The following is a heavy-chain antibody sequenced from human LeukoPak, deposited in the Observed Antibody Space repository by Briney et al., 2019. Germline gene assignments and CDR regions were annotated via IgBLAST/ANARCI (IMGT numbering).Heavy chain of an antibody. V-gene: IGHV1-69*05. CDR3: ARAAIGIVVVPAAMGFDI. CDR2: IIPIFGTA. Sequence: SVKVSCKASGYTFTSYAISWVRQAPGQGLEWMGGIIPIFGTANYAQKFQGRVTITTDESTSTAYMELSSLRSEDTAVYYCARAAIGIVVVPAAMGFDIWGQGTMVTVSS. D-gene: IGHD2-2*01. J-gene: IGHJ3*02. CDR1: GYTFTSYA.